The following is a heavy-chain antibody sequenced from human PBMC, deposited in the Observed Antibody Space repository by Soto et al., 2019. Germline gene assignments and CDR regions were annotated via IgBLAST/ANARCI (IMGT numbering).Heavy chain of an antibody. Sequence: GGSLRLSCAASGFTFSSYALTWVRQAPGKGLEWVSAISGGGTSTYYAESVKGRFTISRDSSKNTLYLQMNSLRAEDTALYYCAKGQKWELPLDFWGPGTLVTVSS. V-gene: IGHV3-23*01. CDR2: ISGGGTST. D-gene: IGHD1-26*01. CDR1: GFTFSSYA. CDR3: AKGQKWELPLDF. J-gene: IGHJ4*02.